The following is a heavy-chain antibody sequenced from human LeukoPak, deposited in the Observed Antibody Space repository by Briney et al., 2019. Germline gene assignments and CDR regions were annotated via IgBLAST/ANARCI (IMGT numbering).Heavy chain of an antibody. CDR1: GGSISSSSYY. CDR3: ARDLTGTKNYFDY. V-gene: IGHV4-39*07. J-gene: IGHJ4*02. Sequence: SETLSLTCTVSGGSISSSSYYWGWIRQPPGKGLEWIGSIYYSGSTNYNPSLKSRVTMSVDTSKNQFSLKLSSVTAADTAVYYCARDLTGTKNYFDYWGQGTLVTVSS. D-gene: IGHD1-1*01. CDR2: IYYSGST.